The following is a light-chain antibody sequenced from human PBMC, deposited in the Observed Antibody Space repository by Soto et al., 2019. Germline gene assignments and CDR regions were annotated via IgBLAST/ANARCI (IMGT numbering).Light chain of an antibody. CDR3: QQVNSYPHA. CDR2: PAS. J-gene: IGKJ1*01. Sequence: DIQLTQSPSFLSASVGDRVTITCRAIQGISSYLDWYQQKPGKAPKLLIYPASTLQYGVPSRFRGSGSGTEFTLTISSLQPEDFETYYCQQVNSYPHAFGQGAKVDIK. V-gene: IGKV1-9*01. CDR1: QGISSY.